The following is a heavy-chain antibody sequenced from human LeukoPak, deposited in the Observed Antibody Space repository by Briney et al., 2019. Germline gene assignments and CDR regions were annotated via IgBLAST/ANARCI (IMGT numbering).Heavy chain of an antibody. CDR2: ISSSSSYI. Sequence: GGSLRLSCAASGFTFSSYSMNWVRQAPGKGLEWVSSISSSSSYIYYADSVEGRFTISRDNAKNSLYLQMNSLRAEDTAVYYCARDLGTAIQRRAFDIWGQGTMVTVSS. CDR1: GFTFSSYS. D-gene: IGHD5-18*01. V-gene: IGHV3-21*01. J-gene: IGHJ3*02. CDR3: ARDLGTAIQRRAFDI.